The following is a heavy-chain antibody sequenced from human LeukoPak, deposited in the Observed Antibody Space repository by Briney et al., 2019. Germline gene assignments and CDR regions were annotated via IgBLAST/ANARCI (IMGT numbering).Heavy chain of an antibody. V-gene: IGHV4-59*04. CDR3: AGKYYYDSSGYFYVDW. J-gene: IGHJ4*02. CDR2: IYHSGST. D-gene: IGHD3-22*01. Sequence: SETLSLTCTVSGGSISSYYWSWIRQPAGKGLEWIGSIYHSGSTYYNPSLKSRVTISMDTTKNQFSLKLTSVTAADTAVYYCAGKYYYDSSGYFYVDWWGQGTLVTVSS. CDR1: GGSISSYY.